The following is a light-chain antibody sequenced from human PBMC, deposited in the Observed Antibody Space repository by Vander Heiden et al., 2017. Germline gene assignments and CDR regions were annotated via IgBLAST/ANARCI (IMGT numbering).Light chain of an antibody. CDR3: LLSYGGSRV. Sequence: QAVVPQEPSPPVSPGGTVTLTCGSSTGAVTSGHYPFWFQQKPGQAPRTVIYNTTNKYSWTPARFSGSLLGGKAALTLSGAQPEDEAEYYCLLSYGGSRVFGGGTKLTVL. CDR1: TGAVTSGHY. V-gene: IGLV7-46*01. CDR2: NTT. J-gene: IGLJ2*01.